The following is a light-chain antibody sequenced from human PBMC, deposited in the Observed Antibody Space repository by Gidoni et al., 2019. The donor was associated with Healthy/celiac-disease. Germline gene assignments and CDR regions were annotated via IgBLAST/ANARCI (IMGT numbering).Light chain of an antibody. Sequence: EIVLTQSPCPLSLSPGERATLSCRASQSVSSSYLSWYQQKPGQAPRLLIYGASSRATGIPDRFSGSGSGTDFTLTISRLEPEDFAVYYCQQYGSSPFTFGPGTKVDIK. CDR2: GAS. J-gene: IGKJ3*01. CDR3: QQYGSSPFT. V-gene: IGKV3-20*01. CDR1: QSVSSSY.